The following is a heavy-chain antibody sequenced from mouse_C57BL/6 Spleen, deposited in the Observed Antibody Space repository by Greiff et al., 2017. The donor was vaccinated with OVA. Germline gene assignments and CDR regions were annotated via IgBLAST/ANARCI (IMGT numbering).Heavy chain of an antibody. D-gene: IGHD1-1*01. CDR3: ARGFYGRAWFAY. Sequence: QVQLKQPGAELVRPGSSVKLSCKASGYTFTSYWMDWVKQRPGQGLEWIGNIYPSDSETHYNQKFKDKATLTVDKSSSTAYMQLSSLTSEDSAVYYCARGFYGRAWFAYWGQGTLVTVSA. V-gene: IGHV1-61*01. CDR1: GYTFTSYW. J-gene: IGHJ3*01. CDR2: IYPSDSET.